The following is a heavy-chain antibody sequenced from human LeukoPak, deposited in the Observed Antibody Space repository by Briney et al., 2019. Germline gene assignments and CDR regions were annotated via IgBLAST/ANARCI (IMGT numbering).Heavy chain of an antibody. Sequence: VKVSCKASGITFSSYAFSWVRQAPGQGFEWMGGIIPTFGTPNYAQKFQGRVTITTDESTSTAYMELYSLRSEDTAVYYCARDRAYSGSYLDFDYWGQGTLVTVSS. V-gene: IGHV1-69*13. CDR1: GITFSSYA. CDR3: ARDRAYSGSYLDFDY. CDR2: IIPTFGTP. D-gene: IGHD1-26*01. J-gene: IGHJ4*02.